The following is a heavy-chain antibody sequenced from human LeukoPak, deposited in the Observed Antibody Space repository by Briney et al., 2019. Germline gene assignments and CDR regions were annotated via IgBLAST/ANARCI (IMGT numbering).Heavy chain of an antibody. D-gene: IGHD3-22*01. CDR3: AKVPLRHYDSSGYRGYYYGMDV. V-gene: IGHV3-64*02. Sequence: QAGGSLGLSCVGSGFSFRYFAIHWVRQAPGKGLEYVSVINTDGRITYYADSVKGRFTISRDNSKNTLYLQMNSLRAEDTAVYYCAKVPLRHYDSSGYRGYYYGMDVWGQGTTVTVSS. J-gene: IGHJ6*02. CDR1: GFSFRYFA. CDR2: INTDGRIT.